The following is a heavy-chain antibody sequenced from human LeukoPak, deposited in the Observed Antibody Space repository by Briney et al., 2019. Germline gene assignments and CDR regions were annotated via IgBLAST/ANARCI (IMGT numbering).Heavy chain of an antibody. J-gene: IGHJ2*01. CDR3: ARSPMTTVTSWYFDL. V-gene: IGHV4-59*01. D-gene: IGHD4-17*01. CDR2: IYYSGNT. Sequence: PSETLSLTCTVSGGSISGYYWTWIRQPPGKGLEWIGYIYYSGNTNSNPSLKSRVAISVDTSKSQVSLRLNSVTAADTAVYYCARSPMTTVTSWYFDLWGRGTLVTVSS. CDR1: GGSISGYY.